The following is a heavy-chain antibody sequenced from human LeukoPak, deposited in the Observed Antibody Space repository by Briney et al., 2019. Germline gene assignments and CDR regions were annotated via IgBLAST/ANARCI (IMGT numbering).Heavy chain of an antibody. CDR2: IIPIFGTA. J-gene: IGHJ5*02. CDR1: GGTFSSYA. Sequence: ASVKVSCKASGGTFSSYAISWVRQAPGQGLEWMGVIIPIFGTANYAQKFQGRVTITADESTSTAYMELSSLRSEDTAVYYCARVQIRRITISNWFDPWGQGTLVTVSS. D-gene: IGHD3-3*01. V-gene: IGHV1-69*13. CDR3: ARVQIRRITISNWFDP.